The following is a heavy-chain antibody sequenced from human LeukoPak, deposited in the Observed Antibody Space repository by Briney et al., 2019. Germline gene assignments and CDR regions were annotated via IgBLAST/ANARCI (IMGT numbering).Heavy chain of an antibody. CDR1: GFTFSSYS. CDR2: ISSSSSYI. Sequence: PGGSLRLSCAASGFTFSSYSMNWVRQAPGKGLEWVSSISSSSSYIYYADSVKGRFTISRDNAKNSLYLQMNSLRAEDTAVYYCASLSSGWTHDAFDIWGQGTMVTVSP. CDR3: ASLSSGWTHDAFDI. V-gene: IGHV3-21*01. J-gene: IGHJ3*02. D-gene: IGHD6-19*01.